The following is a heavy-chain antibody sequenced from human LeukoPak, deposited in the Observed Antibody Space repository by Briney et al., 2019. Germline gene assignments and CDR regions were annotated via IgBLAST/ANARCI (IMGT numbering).Heavy chain of an antibody. D-gene: IGHD6-19*01. CDR2: IRYDGSNK. J-gene: IGHJ4*02. CDR3: AKRHTTGWYLFDY. V-gene: IGHV3-30*02. Sequence: GGSLRLSCAASGFTFSSYGMYWVRQAPGKGLEWVAFIRYDGSNKYYADSVKGRFTISRDSSKNTLFLEMNSLRVEDTAVYYCAKRHTTGWYLFDYWGQGALVTVSS. CDR1: GFTFSSYG.